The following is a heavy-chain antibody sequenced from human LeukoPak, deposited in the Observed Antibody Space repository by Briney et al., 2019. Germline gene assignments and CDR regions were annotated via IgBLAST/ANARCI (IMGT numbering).Heavy chain of an antibody. J-gene: IGHJ6*02. V-gene: IGHV4-59*01. CDR3: ARGGSGYDSFYYYGMDV. D-gene: IGHD5-12*01. CDR1: GGSISSYY. CDR2: IYDSGST. Sequence: PSETLSLTCTVSGGSISSYYWSWIRQPPGKGLEWIGYIYDSGSTNYNPSLKSRVTISVSTSKNQFSLKLSSVTAADTAVYYCARGGSGYDSFYYYGMDVWGQGTTVTVSS.